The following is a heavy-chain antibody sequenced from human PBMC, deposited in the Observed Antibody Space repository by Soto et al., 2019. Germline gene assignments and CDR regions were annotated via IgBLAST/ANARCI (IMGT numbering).Heavy chain of an antibody. CDR3: AREARGVISGMDV. Sequence: QVQLQESGPGLVKPSETLSLTCTVSGGSISSDYWSWIRQPPGKGLEWIGHISYSGSTNYNPSLTSRVTISVDTSKSQFSLRLSSVTAADTAVYYCAREARGVISGMDVWGQGTTVTVSS. CDR1: GGSISSDY. J-gene: IGHJ6*02. D-gene: IGHD3-10*01. CDR2: ISYSGST. V-gene: IGHV4-59*01.